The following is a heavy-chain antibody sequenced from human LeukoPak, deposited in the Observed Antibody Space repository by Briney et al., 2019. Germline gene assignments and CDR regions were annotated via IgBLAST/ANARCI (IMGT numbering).Heavy chain of an antibody. Sequence: EGSLRLSCAASGFTFSGYSMNWVRQAPGKGLEWVSSISSSSSYIYYADSVKGRFTISRDNAKNSLYLQMNSLRAEDTAVYYCAREGDVLMVYADYWGQGTLVTVSS. CDR3: AREGDVLMVYADY. D-gene: IGHD2-8*01. CDR1: GFTFSGYS. CDR2: ISSSSSYI. J-gene: IGHJ4*02. V-gene: IGHV3-21*01.